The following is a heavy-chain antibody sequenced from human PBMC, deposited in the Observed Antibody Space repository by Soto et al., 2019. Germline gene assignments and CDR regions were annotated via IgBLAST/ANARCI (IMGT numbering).Heavy chain of an antibody. D-gene: IGHD6-19*01. CDR1: GFIFTSYA. V-gene: IGHV3-30-3*01. CDR2: ISYNGINT. J-gene: IGHJ5*02. CDR3: ARRGGSDWHSTYCNP. Sequence: QVQLVESGGGVVHPGKSLRLSCAASGFIFTSYAIHWVRQAPGKGLEWVALISYNGINTYYADSVKGRFTISRDNSNNTLYLQMTSLRSEDTATYYCARRGGSDWHSTYCNPCGQGTLVTVSS.